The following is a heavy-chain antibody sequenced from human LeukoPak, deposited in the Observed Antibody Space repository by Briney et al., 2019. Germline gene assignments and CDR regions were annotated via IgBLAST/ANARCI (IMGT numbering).Heavy chain of an antibody. CDR1: GVSMSSGDFY. J-gene: IGHJ3*02. D-gene: IGHD4-17*01. Sequence: SETLSLTCTVSGVSMSSGDFYWSWIRQHPGKGLEWIGNIYYSGSTYYNPSLKSRVTISVDRSKNQFSLKLTSVTAADTAVYYCARAFPFDDYGDTDAFDIWGQGTMVTVSS. CDR3: ARAFPFDDYGDTDAFDI. CDR2: IYYSGST. V-gene: IGHV4-30-4*08.